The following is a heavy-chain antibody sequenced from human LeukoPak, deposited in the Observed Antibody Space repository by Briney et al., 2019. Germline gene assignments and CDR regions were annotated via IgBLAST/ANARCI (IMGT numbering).Heavy chain of an antibody. CDR1: GFTFSSYW. Sequence: PGGSLRLSCAASGFTFSSYWMHWVRQAPGKGLMWVSRINTDGSSTSYADSVKGRFTISRDNAKNTLYLQMNSLRAEDTAVYYCARVPSFELYYDSSGYYPRGQGTLVTVSS. CDR2: INTDGSST. V-gene: IGHV3-74*01. D-gene: IGHD3-22*01. CDR3: ARVPSFELYYDSSGYYP. J-gene: IGHJ5*02.